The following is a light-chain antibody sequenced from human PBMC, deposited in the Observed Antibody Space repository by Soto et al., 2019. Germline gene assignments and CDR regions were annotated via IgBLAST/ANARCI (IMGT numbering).Light chain of an antibody. CDR1: QSVSSSY. Sequence: EIVLTQSPVTLSVSPGERATLSCRASQSVSSSYLAWYQQKPGLAPRLLIYDASSRATGIPDRFSGSGSGTDFTLTISRLEPEDFAVYYCQQYGSSFITFGQGTRLEIK. J-gene: IGKJ5*01. CDR2: DAS. CDR3: QQYGSSFIT. V-gene: IGKV3D-20*01.